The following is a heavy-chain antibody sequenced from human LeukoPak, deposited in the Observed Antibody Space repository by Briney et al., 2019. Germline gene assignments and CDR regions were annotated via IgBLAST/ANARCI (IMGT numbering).Heavy chain of an antibody. J-gene: IGHJ4*02. Sequence: SETLSLTCTVSGCSISRYYWSWIRQPPGKGLEWIGYIYYSGSTNYNPSLKSRVTISVDTSKNQFSLKLSSVTAADTAVYYCARDRYFDYWGQGTLVTVSS. CDR1: GCSISRYY. V-gene: IGHV4-59*01. CDR3: ARDRYFDY. CDR2: IYYSGST.